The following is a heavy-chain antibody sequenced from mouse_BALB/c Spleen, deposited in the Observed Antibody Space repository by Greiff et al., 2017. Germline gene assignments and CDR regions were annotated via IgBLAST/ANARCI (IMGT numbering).Heavy chain of an antibody. CDR3: ARSGAYYYGSSYGMDY. D-gene: IGHD1-1*01. J-gene: IGHJ4*01. CDR2: IDPANGNT. CDR1: GFNIKDTY. Sequence: VQLQQSGAELVKPGASVKLSCTASGFNIKDTYMHWVKQRPEQGLEWIGRIDPANGNTKYDPKFQGKATITADTSSNTAYLQLSSLTSEDTAVYYCARSGAYYYGSSYGMDYWGQGTSVTVSS. V-gene: IGHV14-3*02.